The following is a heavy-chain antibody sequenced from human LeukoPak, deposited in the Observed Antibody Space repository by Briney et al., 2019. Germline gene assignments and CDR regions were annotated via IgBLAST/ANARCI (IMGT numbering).Heavy chain of an antibody. CDR2: IYSGGST. CDR3: ARDSLSSSWSFDY. J-gene: IGHJ4*02. CDR1: GFTFSSYS. Sequence: GGSLRLSCAASGFTFSSYSMSWVRQAPGKGLEWVSVIYSGGSTYYADSVKGRFTISRDNSKNTLYLQMNSLRAEDTAVYYCARDSLSSSWSFDYWGQGTLVTVSS. D-gene: IGHD6-13*01. V-gene: IGHV3-53*01.